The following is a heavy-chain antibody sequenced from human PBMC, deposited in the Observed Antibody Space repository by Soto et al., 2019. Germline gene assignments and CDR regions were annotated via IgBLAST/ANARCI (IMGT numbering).Heavy chain of an antibody. CDR2: IKHDGSEK. CDR3: ARARITGTPNYYYYYLAV. D-gene: IGHD1-20*01. CDR1: GFTFSSYW. Sequence: EVQLVESGGGLVQPGGSLRLSCAASGFTFSSYWMSWVRQAPGKGLEWVANIKHDGSEKYYVDSVKGRFTISRDNAKNSLYLQMNSVRAEDTAVYYCARARITGTPNYYYYYLAVWGKGTTVTVSS. J-gene: IGHJ6*03. V-gene: IGHV3-7*01.